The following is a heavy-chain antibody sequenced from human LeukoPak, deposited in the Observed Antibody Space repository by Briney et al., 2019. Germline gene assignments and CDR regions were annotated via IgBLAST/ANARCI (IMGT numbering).Heavy chain of an antibody. CDR2: ISGSGGST. V-gene: IGHV3-23*01. J-gene: IGHJ4*02. Sequence: GGSLRLSCAASGFTFSSYGMSWVRQAPGKGLEWVSAISGSGGSTYYADSVKGRFTISRDNSKNTLYLQMNSLRAEDTAVYYCAKDQAVEQQLVVFDYWGQGTLVTVSS. D-gene: IGHD6-13*01. CDR3: AKDQAVEQQLVVFDY. CDR1: GFTFSSYG.